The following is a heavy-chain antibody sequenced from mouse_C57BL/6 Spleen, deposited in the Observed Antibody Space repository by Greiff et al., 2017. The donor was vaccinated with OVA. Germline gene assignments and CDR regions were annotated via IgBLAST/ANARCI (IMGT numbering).Heavy chain of an antibody. CDR3: ARGDRDGYYVSWFAY. J-gene: IGHJ3*01. D-gene: IGHD2-3*01. CDR1: GYSFTSYY. V-gene: IGHV1-66*01. CDR2: IYPGSGNT. Sequence: QVQLQQSGPELVKPGASVKISCKASGYSFTSYYIHWVKQRPGQGLEWIGWIYPGSGNTKYNEKFKGKATLTADTSSSTAYMQLSSLTSEVSAVYYCARGDRDGYYVSWFAYWGQGTLVTVSA.